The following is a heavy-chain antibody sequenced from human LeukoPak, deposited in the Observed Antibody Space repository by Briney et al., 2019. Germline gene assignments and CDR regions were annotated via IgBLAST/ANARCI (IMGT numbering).Heavy chain of an antibody. V-gene: IGHV3-9*01. CDR3: APRLWGIAAAGTGESDY. D-gene: IGHD6-13*01. J-gene: IGHJ4*02. CDR2: ISWNSGSI. CDR1: GFTFDDYA. Sequence: PGGSLRLSCAASGFTFDDYAMHWVRQAPGKGLEWVSGISWNSGSIGYADSVKGRFTISRDNAKNSLYLQMNILRAEDTALYYCAPRLWGIAAAGTGESDYWGQGTLVTVSS.